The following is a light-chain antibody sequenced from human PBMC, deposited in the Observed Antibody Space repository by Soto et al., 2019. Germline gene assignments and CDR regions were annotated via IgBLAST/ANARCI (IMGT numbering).Light chain of an antibody. CDR2: GVS. CDR1: QSVTNN. CDR3: QQYNNWPPRYT. Sequence: ELVMTQSPATLSVSPGERATLSCRASQSVTNNLAWYQQKPGQPPKLVLYGVSTSAAGIPARFNGSGSGTEVTLTISSLQSEDFAVYYCQQYNNWPPRYTFGQGTKLEIK. J-gene: IGKJ2*01. V-gene: IGKV3D-15*01.